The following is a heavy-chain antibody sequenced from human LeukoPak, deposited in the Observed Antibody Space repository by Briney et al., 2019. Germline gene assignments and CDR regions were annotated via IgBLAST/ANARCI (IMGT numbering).Heavy chain of an antibody. V-gene: IGHV1-18*01. CDR3: ARVEWFGEFPNCFDL. D-gene: IGHD3-10*01. Sequence: ASVTVSCKASGYTFTSYGISWVRQAPGQGREWMGWISAYNGNTNYEQKLQGRGTMTTDTNTSTDYIDVRSLRSDDTAVYYCARVEWFGEFPNCFDLWGKGPLVTVFS. J-gene: IGHJ5*02. CDR1: GYTFTSYG. CDR2: ISAYNGNT.